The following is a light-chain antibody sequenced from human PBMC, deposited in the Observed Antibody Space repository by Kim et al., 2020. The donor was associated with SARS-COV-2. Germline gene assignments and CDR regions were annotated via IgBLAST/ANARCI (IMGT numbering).Light chain of an antibody. CDR2: RDS. J-gene: IGLJ3*02. V-gene: IGLV3-9*01. CDR1: NIGSKN. CDR3: QVWDSSSMV. Sequence: SYELTQPLSVSVALGQTARITCGGNNIGSKNVHWYQQKPGQAPVLVIYRDSNRPSGIPERFSGSNSGNTATLTISRAQAGDEADYYCQVWDSSSMVFGGGTQLT.